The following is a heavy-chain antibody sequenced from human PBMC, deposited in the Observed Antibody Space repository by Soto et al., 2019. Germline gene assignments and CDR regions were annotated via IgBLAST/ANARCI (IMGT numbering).Heavy chain of an antibody. V-gene: IGHV4-30-2*01. J-gene: IGHJ6*02. CDR1: GGAIRSGGYS. Sequence: SETLSLTGAVSGGAIRSGGYSWSWIRQPPGKGLEWIGYIYHSGSTYYNPSLKSRVTISVDRSKNQFSLKLSSVTAADTAVYYCAREGLLYCSGTRCYRGGRYGMDVWGQGTTVTVSS. CDR2: IYHSGST. CDR3: AREGLLYCSGTRCYRGGRYGMDV. D-gene: IGHD2-2*01.